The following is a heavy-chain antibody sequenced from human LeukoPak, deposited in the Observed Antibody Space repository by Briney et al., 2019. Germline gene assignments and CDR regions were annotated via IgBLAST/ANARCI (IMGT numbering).Heavy chain of an antibody. CDR2: INHSGST. D-gene: IGHD5-24*01. CDR3: AGGRDGYNWLFDY. J-gene: IGHJ4*02. CDR1: GGSISSGGYS. V-gene: IGHV4-34*01. Sequence: PSETLSLTCAVSGGSISSGGYSWSWIRQPPGKGLEWIGEINHSGSTNYNPSLKSRVTISVDTSKNQFSLKLSSVTAADTAVYYCAGGRDGYNWLFDYWGQGTLVTVSS.